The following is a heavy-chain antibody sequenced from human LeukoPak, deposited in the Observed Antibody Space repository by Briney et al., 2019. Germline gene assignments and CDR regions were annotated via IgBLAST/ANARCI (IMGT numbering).Heavy chain of an antibody. CDR2: ISYDGSNK. V-gene: IGHV3-30*03. D-gene: IGHD2-15*01. J-gene: IGHJ4*02. CDR1: GFTFSSYG. CDR3: ARFTAATSWDFDY. Sequence: PGMSLRLSCAASGFTFSSYGMHWVRQAPGKGLEWVAVISYDGSNKYYADSVKGRFTISRDNSKNTLYLQMNSLRAEDTAVYYCARFTAATSWDFDYWGQGTLVTVSS.